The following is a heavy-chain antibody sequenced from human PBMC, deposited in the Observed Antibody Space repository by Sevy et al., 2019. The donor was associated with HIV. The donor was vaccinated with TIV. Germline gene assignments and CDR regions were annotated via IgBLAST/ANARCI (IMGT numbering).Heavy chain of an antibody. CDR1: GGSISSSSYY. D-gene: IGHD3-22*01. CDR2: IYYSGST. J-gene: IGHJ4*02. Sequence: SETLSLTCTVSGGSISSSSYYWGWIRQPPGKGLEWIGSIYYSGSTYYNPSLKSRVTISVDTSKNQFSLKRSSVTAADTAVYYCARWYYYDSSGSGGFDYWGQGTLVTVSS. V-gene: IGHV4-39*01. CDR3: ARWYYYDSSGSGGFDY.